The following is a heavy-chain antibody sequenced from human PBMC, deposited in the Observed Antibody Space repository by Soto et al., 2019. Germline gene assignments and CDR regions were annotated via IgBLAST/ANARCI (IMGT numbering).Heavy chain of an antibody. V-gene: IGHV3-23*01. CDR2: ISGSDGST. CDR3: AKTITTPPSEDSTGRGALIDH. D-gene: IGHD2-8*02. Sequence: EVKLLESGGGLVQPGGSLRLSCATSGFTFSSYAMSWVRQAPGKGLEWVSVISGSDGSTYYADSVKGRFTISRDNSKNTLFLQMNSLRGEDTAVYYCAKTITTPPSEDSTGRGALIDHWGRGARVIVSS. J-gene: IGHJ4*02. CDR1: GFTFSSYA.